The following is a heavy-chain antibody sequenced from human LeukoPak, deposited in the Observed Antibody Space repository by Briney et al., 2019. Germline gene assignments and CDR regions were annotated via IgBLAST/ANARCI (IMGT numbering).Heavy chain of an antibody. CDR3: ASHYSARGWFDP. V-gene: IGHV4-39*07. CDR2: IYYSGNT. D-gene: IGHD3-10*01. CDR1: SGSISSSSYY. Sequence: SETLSLTCSVSSGSISSSSYYWGWIRQPPGKGLEWIGSIYYSGNTYYNPSLKSRVTISVDTSKNQFSLKLSSVTAADTAVYYCASHYSARGWFDPWGQGTLVTVSS. J-gene: IGHJ5*02.